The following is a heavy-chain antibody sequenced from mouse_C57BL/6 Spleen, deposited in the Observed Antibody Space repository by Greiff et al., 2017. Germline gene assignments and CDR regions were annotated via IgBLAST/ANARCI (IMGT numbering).Heavy chain of an antibody. CDR1: GYTFTSYW. J-gene: IGHJ2*01. D-gene: IGHD2-4*01. CDR3: ERSGGLRYFDD. V-gene: IGHV1-53*01. Sequence: QVQLQQPGTELVKPGASVKLSCKASGYTFTSYWMPWVKQRPGQGLEWIGNINPSNGGTNYNEKFKSKATLTVDKSSSTACMQLSSLTSEDSAVYYCERSGGLRYFDDWGQGTTLTVSS. CDR2: INPSNGGT.